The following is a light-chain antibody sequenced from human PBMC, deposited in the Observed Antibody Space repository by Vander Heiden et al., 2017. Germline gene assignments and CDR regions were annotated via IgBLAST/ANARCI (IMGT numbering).Light chain of an antibody. CDR3: ETWDSNTWV. J-gene: IGLJ3*02. V-gene: IGLV4-60*03. CDR1: SGHSSYI. Sequence: QPVLTQSSSASASLGSSVKLTCTLSSGHSSYIIAWHQQRPGKAPRYLMKLEGSGSYNKGSGVPDRFSGSSSGADRSLTISNLQSEDEAEYYCETWDSNTWVFGGGTKLKVL. CDR2: LEGSGSY.